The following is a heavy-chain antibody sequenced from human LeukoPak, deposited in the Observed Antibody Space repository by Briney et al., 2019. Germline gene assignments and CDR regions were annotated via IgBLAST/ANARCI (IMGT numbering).Heavy chain of an antibody. Sequence: SETLSLTCAVYGGSFSGYYWSWIRQPPGKGLEWIGEINHSGSTNYNPSLKSRVTISVDTSKNQFSLKLSSVTAADTAVYYCARRGVYYDSSGYHYYFDYWGQGTLVTVSS. J-gene: IGHJ4*02. CDR2: INHSGST. CDR1: GGSFSGYY. CDR3: ARRGVYYDSSGYHYYFDY. V-gene: IGHV4-34*01. D-gene: IGHD3-22*01.